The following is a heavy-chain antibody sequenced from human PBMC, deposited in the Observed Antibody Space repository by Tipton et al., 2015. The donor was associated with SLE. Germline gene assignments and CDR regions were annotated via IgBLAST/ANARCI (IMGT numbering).Heavy chain of an antibody. Sequence: SLRLSCAASGFTFSSYSMNWVRQAPGKGLEWVSYISSSSSTIYYADSVKGRFTISRDNAKNSLYLQMNSLRAEDTAVYYCARASGDILTGLMDVWGQGTTVTVSS. CDR3: ARASGDILTGLMDV. CDR2: ISSSSSTI. V-gene: IGHV3-48*01. CDR1: GFTFSSYS. J-gene: IGHJ6*02. D-gene: IGHD3-9*01.